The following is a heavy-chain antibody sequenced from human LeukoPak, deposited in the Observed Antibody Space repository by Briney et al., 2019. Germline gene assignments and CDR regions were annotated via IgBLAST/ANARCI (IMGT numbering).Heavy chain of an antibody. D-gene: IGHD3-10*01. V-gene: IGHV3-23*01. CDR1: GFTFSSSP. CDR3: ARDLSPVVRASPMGY. J-gene: IGHJ4*02. CDR2: ITGSGVGT. Sequence: GGSLRLSCVASGFTFSSSPMSWVRQAPGKGLEWVSSITGSGVGTFYADSVEGRFTISRDNSKNTLSLQMNSLRAEDTAVYYCARDLSPVVRASPMGYWGQGTLVTVSS.